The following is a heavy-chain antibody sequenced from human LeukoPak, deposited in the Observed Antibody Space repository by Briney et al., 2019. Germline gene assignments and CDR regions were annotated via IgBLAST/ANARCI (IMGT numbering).Heavy chain of an antibody. D-gene: IGHD4-17*01. J-gene: IGHJ4*01. Sequence: SETLSLTCTVSGYPISSGYYWGWVRQPPGKGLEWIGSIYHSGSTYYNPSLKSRVTISVDTSKNQFSLKLTSVTAADTAVYYCARAPGTTFDYWGHGNMVTVSS. CDR1: GYPISSGYY. CDR3: ARAPGTTFDY. V-gene: IGHV4-38-2*02. CDR2: IYHSGST.